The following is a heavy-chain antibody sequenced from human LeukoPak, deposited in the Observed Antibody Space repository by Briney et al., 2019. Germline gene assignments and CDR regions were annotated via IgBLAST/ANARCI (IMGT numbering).Heavy chain of an antibody. CDR2: INPNSGGT. J-gene: IGHJ6*02. Sequence: ASVKVSCKASGYTFTGYYMHWVRQAPGQGLEWMGWINPNSGGTNYAQKFQGRVTMTRDTSISTAYTELSRLRSDDTAVYYCATNTRIAVADGRSMDVWGQGTTVTVSS. D-gene: IGHD6-19*01. CDR1: GYTFTGYY. V-gene: IGHV1-2*02. CDR3: ATNTRIAVADGRSMDV.